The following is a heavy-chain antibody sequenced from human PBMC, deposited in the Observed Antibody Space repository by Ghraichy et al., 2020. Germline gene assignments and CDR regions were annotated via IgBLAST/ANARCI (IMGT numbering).Heavy chain of an antibody. CDR1: GFTFSTYW. D-gene: IGHD6-13*01. CDR2: IKGDGTER. V-gene: IGHV3-7*01. J-gene: IGHJ4*02. Sequence: GGSLTLSCEASGFTFSTYWVTWVRQPPGRGLEWLANIKGDGTERYNADSLTGRFTISRDNAKNSLFRQRDSLTAENTAVYYCRRDSRDRPAVGTFDYWGQGTLVTVSS. CDR3: RRDSRDRPAVGTFDY.